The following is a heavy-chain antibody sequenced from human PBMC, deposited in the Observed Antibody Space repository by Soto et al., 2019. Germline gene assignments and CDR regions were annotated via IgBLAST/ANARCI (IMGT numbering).Heavy chain of an antibody. V-gene: IGHV3-7*05. Sequence: GGSLRLSCAASGFTFSSYWMSWVRQAPGKGLEWVANIKQDGSEKYYVDSVKGRFTISRDNAKNSLYLQMNSLRAEDTAVYYCARVTADFWSGYSLPYYYYGMDVWGQGTTVTVSS. CDR2: IKQDGSEK. J-gene: IGHJ6*02. CDR3: ARVTADFWSGYSLPYYYYGMDV. D-gene: IGHD3-3*01. CDR1: GFTFSSYW.